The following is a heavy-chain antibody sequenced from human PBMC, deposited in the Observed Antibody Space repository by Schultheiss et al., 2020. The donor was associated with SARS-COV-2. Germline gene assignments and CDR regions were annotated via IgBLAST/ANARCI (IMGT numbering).Heavy chain of an antibody. J-gene: IGHJ4*02. CDR1: GGTFSSYA. D-gene: IGHD6-13*01. Sequence: ASVKVSCKASGGTFSSYAISWVRQAPGQGLEWMGRINPKTGDTHYAQKFQGRVTMTRDTSISTAYMELSRLRSDDTAVYYCARGLPYSSSWYYGYWGQGTLVTVSS. V-gene: IGHV1-2*06. CDR3: ARGLPYSSSWYYGY. CDR2: INPKTGDT.